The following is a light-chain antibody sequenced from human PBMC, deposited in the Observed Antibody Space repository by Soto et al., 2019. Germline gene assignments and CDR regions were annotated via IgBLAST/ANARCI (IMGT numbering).Light chain of an antibody. J-gene: IGLJ1*01. CDR3: AAWDDSLNGHV. CDR2: SSN. V-gene: IGLV1-44*01. Sequence: QSVLTQPPSASGTAGQRVTISCSGGSSNIGSNHVNWYQQLPGTAPKLLIYSSNQRPSGVPDRFSGSRSGTAASLAISGLXSEDETDYYCAAWDDSLNGHVFGTGTKVTVL. CDR1: SSNIGSNH.